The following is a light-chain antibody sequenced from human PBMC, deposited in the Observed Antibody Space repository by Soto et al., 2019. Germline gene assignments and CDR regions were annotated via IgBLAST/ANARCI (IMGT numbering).Light chain of an antibody. CDR2: AAS. CDR3: QQSYTSWWT. V-gene: IGKV1-39*01. J-gene: IGKJ1*01. CDR1: QSISTH. Sequence: DIQMTQSPSSLSASVGDRVSITCRASQSISTHLSWYQQKPGKAPKLLIYAASSLQSWVLSRFTGSGSGTDFTLTISSLQPEDFATYYCQQSYTSWWTFGQGTKVDIK.